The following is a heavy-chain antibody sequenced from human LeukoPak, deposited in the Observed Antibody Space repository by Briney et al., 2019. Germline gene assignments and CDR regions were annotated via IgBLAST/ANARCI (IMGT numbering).Heavy chain of an antibody. V-gene: IGHV3-21*01. CDR3: ARVQYAPGYYYYMDV. D-gene: IGHD2-2*01. CDR2: INSRSSYI. J-gene: IGHJ6*03. CDR1: GFTFSGYT. Sequence: PGGSLRLSCAASGFTFSGYTMDWVRQAPGKGLEWVSSINSRSSYIYYADSVEGRFTISRDNAQKSLYLQMNSLRAEDTAVYFCARVQYAPGYYYYMDVWGKGTTVTVSS.